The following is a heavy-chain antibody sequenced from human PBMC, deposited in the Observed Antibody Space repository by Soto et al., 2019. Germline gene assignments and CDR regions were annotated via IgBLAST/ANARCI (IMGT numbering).Heavy chain of an antibody. CDR3: ATERSYSGLIL. J-gene: IGHJ4*02. CDR1: GDTFSGYD. Sequence: ASVKVSCKASGDTFSGYDMNWVQQAPGEGREWMGGSNPNSGGTNYAQKFQGWVTMTRDTSISTAYMELSRLRSDDTPVYYCATERSYSGLILWAQGTLVTVSS. V-gene: IGHV1-2*04. D-gene: IGHD2-15*01. CDR2: SNPNSGGT.